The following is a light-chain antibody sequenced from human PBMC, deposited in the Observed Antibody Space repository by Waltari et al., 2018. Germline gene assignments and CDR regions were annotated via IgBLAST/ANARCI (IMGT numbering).Light chain of an antibody. CDR3: CSYAGNYVWV. V-gene: IGLV2-23*02. CDR1: SSELGRYDI. CDR2: DVS. Sequence: QSALTQPAAVSGSPGQSVTISCIGASSELGRYDIVSWYQQHPGNAPKLVISDVSKRPSGVSDRFSGSKSGDTASLTISGLQFEDEADYYCCSYAGNYVWVFGGGTRLTVL. J-gene: IGLJ3*02.